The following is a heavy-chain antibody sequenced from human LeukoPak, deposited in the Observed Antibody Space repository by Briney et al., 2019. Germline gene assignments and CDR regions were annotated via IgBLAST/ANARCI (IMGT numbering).Heavy chain of an antibody. CDR2: IKQGGSEK. V-gene: IGHV3-7*01. CDR1: GFTFSSYW. Sequence: PGGSLRLSCAASGFTFSSYWMSWVRQAPGKGLEWVANIKQGGSEKYYVDSVKGRFTISRDNAKNSLYLQMNSLRAEDTAVYYCARDRDGYKPGVFDYWGQGTLVTVSS. J-gene: IGHJ4*02. D-gene: IGHD5-24*01. CDR3: ARDRDGYKPGVFDY.